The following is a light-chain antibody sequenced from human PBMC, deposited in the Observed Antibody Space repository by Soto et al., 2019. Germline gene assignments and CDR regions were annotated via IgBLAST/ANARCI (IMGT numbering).Light chain of an antibody. J-gene: IGLJ1*01. V-gene: IGLV1-51*01. CDR2: DTI. CDR3: GAWDSSVNVYV. CDR1: SSNIRNYY. Sequence: QSVITHPPSVSAAPGDKITISFSGTSSNIRNYYVSWYHQLPGTAPKLLIYDTIKRPSGIPDGFAGSKSVTSSTLAITGLKTGDEGDYSCGAWDSSVNVYVFAGGTKVTAL.